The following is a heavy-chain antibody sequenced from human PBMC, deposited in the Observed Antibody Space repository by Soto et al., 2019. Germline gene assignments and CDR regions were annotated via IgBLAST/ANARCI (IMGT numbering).Heavy chain of an antibody. Sequence: QVQLVQSGAEVQKPGSSVKVSCKVSGGTFNTHSFNWVRQAPGQGLEWMGGIIPMFDSTVYSQRFQGRFPITADESTRTVYMELSSLRSEDTALYYCARDPNCKTSSCHKWFDPWGQGTLVTVSS. D-gene: IGHD2-2*01. CDR3: ARDPNCKTSSCHKWFDP. V-gene: IGHV1-69*01. CDR2: IIPMFDST. CDR1: GGTFNTHS. J-gene: IGHJ5*02.